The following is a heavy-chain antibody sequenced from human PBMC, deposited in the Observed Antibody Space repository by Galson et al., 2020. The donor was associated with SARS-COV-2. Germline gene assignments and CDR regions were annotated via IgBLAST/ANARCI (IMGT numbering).Heavy chain of an antibody. J-gene: IGHJ4*02. CDR3: ARVGYDFWSGYYTDY. D-gene: IGHD3-3*01. CDR2: INSDGSST. V-gene: IGHV3-74*01. CDR1: GFTFSSYW. Sequence: GESLKISCAASGFTFSSYWMHWVRQAPGKGLVWVSRINSDGSSTSYADSVKGRFTISRDNAKNTLYLQMNSLRAEDTAVYYCARVGYDFWSGYYTDYWGQGTLVTVSS.